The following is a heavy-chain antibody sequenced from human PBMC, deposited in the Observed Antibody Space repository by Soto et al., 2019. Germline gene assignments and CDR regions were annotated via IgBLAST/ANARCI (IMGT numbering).Heavy chain of an antibody. D-gene: IGHD1-26*01. CDR2: FDPEDGET. CDR1: GYTLTELS. CDR3: ATSIVGATNPNARFFDY. J-gene: IGHJ4*02. V-gene: IGHV1-24*01. Sequence: ASVKVSCKVSGYTLTELSMHWVRQAPGKGLEWMGGFDPEDGETIYAQKFQGRVTMTEDTSTDTAYMELSSLRSEDTAVYYCATSIVGATNPNARFFDYSGQATLVTVSS.